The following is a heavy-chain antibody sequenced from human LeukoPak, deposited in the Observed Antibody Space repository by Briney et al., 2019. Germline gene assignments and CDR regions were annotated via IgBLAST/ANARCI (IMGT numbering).Heavy chain of an antibody. D-gene: IGHD3-16*01. V-gene: IGHV4-30-2*01. CDR3: ARGLGGDHAYYFDY. CDR1: GGSISSGGYS. CDR2: IYHSGST. J-gene: IGHJ4*02. Sequence: SETLSLTCAVSGGSISSGGYSWSWIRQPPGKGLEWIGYIYHSGSTYYNPSLKSRVTISVDRSKNQFSLKLSSVTAADTAVYYCARGLGGDHAYYFDYWGQGTLVTVSS.